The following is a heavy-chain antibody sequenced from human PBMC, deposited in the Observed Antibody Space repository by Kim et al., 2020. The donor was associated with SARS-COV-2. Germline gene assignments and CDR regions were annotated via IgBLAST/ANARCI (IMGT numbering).Heavy chain of an antibody. CDR3: ARGGPSSRFFDY. J-gene: IGHJ4*02. V-gene: IGHV4-59*09. Sequence: NYDPALKSQVTISVDPSKNQFSLQMNSVTAADTAIYYCARGGPSSRFFDYWGQGTLVTVSP. D-gene: IGHD6-6*01.